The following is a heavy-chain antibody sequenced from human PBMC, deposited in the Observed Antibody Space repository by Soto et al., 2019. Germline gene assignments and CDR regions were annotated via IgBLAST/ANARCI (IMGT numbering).Heavy chain of an antibody. CDR1: GYIFTAYS. CDR3: AREENCSDGICYSEYFQR. Sequence: QVQLVQSGAEVKKPGASVKVYCKASGYIFTAYSMHWVRQAPGQGLEWMGVVNPTGGSTNYAQKFQGRITMTRHTSTSTVYMDLSSLTSEDTAVYYCAREENCSDGICYSEYFQRWGQGTLVTVSS. CDR2: VNPTGGST. V-gene: IGHV1-46*01. J-gene: IGHJ1*01. D-gene: IGHD2-15*01.